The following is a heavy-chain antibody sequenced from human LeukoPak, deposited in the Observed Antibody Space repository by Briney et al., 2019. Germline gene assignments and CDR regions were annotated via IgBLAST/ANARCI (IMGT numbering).Heavy chain of an antibody. CDR2: INWNGGST. D-gene: IGHD4-17*01. V-gene: IGHV3-20*04. J-gene: IGHJ3*02. Sequence: GGSLRLSCAASGFTFDDYGMSWVRQAPGKGLEWVSGINWNGGSTGYADSVKGRFTISRDNAKNSLYLQMNSLRAEDTALYYCARDGAYGDYGAASDIWGQGTMVTVSS. CDR3: ARDGAYGDYGAASDI. CDR1: GFTFDDYG.